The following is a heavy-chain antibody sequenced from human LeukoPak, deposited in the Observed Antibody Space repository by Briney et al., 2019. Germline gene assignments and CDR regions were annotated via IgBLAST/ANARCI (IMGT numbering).Heavy chain of an antibody. V-gene: IGHV4-39*07. J-gene: IGHJ5*02. CDR2: IYYSGST. Sequence: SETLSLTCTVSVGSISSSSYYWGWVRQPPGTGLGWIGSIYYSGSTYYNPSLKSRVTISVDTSKNQFSLKLSSVTAADTAVYYCARASYSSSSGWFDPWGQGTLVTVSS. CDR3: ARASYSSSSGWFDP. CDR1: VGSISSSSYY. D-gene: IGHD6-6*01.